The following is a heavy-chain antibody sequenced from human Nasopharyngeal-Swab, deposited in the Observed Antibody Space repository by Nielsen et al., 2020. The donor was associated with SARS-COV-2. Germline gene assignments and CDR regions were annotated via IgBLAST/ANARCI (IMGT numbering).Heavy chain of an antibody. Sequence: SETLSLTCAVYGGSFSGYYWNWIRQPPGKGLEWIGEINHNGSTNYNPSLKSRVTISLDTSKNQFSLKLSSVTAADTAVYYCARSRYTGSWYGVRNWFDPWGQGTLVTVSS. CDR1: GGSFSGYY. V-gene: IGHV4-34*01. CDR2: INHNGST. J-gene: IGHJ5*02. CDR3: ARSRYTGSWYGVRNWFDP. D-gene: IGHD6-13*01.